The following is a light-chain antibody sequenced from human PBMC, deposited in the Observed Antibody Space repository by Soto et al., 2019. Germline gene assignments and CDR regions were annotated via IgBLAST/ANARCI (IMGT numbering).Light chain of an antibody. Sequence: QSVLTQPPSASGSPGQSVTISCTGTSSDVGRYNYVSWYQHHPGKAPKLIIYDVSQRPSGVPDRFSGSKSGNTASLTISGLQAEDEADYYCCSYAGSYTGVFGTGTKVNVL. J-gene: IGLJ1*01. CDR3: CSYAGSYTGV. CDR1: SSDVGRYNY. V-gene: IGLV2-8*01. CDR2: DVS.